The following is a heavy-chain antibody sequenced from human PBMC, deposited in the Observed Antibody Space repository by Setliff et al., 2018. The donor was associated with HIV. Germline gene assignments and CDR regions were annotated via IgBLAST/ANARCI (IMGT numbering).Heavy chain of an antibody. Sequence: GGSLRLSCAASGFTFSRYWMSWVRQGPGKGLEWVANIKQDGSEKYYVDSVKGRFTISRDNGKNSLYLQMNSLRAEDTAVYYCASSGYNYGGYYMDVWGKGTTVTVSS. CDR3: ASSGYNYGGYYMDV. D-gene: IGHD5-18*01. V-gene: IGHV3-7*03. CDR1: GFTFSRYW. CDR2: IKQDGSEK. J-gene: IGHJ6*03.